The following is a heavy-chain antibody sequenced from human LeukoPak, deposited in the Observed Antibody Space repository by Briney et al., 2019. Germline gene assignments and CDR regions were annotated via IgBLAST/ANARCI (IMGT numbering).Heavy chain of an antibody. D-gene: IGHD3-10*01. Sequence: GGSLRLSCAASGFTFSSYWMTWVRQAPGKGLERVANIKQDGSEKYYVDSVKGRFTISRDNTENSLYLQMNSLRAEDTAVYYCARDRVGDHWGQGTLVTVSS. CDR1: GFTFSSYW. CDR3: ARDRVGDH. CDR2: IKQDGSEK. V-gene: IGHV3-7*01. J-gene: IGHJ4*02.